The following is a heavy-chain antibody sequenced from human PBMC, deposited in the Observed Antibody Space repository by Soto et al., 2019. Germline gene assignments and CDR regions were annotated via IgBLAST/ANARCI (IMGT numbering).Heavy chain of an antibody. J-gene: IGHJ4*02. V-gene: IGHV3-48*01. CDR2: ISSSSSTI. D-gene: IGHD6-13*01. CDR1: GFTFSSYS. CDR3: ARDLSIAAAGY. Sequence: QLGGSLRLSCAASGFTFSSYSMNWVRQAPGKGLEWVSYISSSSSTIYYADSVKGRFTISRDNAKNSLYLQMNSLRAEDTAVYYCARDLSIAAAGYWGQGTLVTVSS.